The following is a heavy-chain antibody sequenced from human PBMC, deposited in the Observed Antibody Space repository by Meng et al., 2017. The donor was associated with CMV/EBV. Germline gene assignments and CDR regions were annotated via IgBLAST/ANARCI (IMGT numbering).Heavy chain of an antibody. V-gene: IGHV3-49*04. CDR1: GFTFGDYA. D-gene: IGHD3-3*01. CDR3: TTDPTFTYYDFWSGYYTDY. CDR2: IRSKAYGGTT. J-gene: IGHJ4*02. Sequence: GGSLRLSCTASGFTFGDYAMSWVRQAPGKGLEWVGFIRSKAYGGTTEYAASVKGRLTISRDDSKNTLYLQMNSLKTEDTAVYYCTTDPTFTYYDFWSGYYTDYWGQGTLVTVSS.